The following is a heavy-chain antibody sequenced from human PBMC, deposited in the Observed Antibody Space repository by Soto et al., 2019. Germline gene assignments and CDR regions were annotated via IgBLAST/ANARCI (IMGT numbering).Heavy chain of an antibody. CDR3: ARDYDYFDH. CDR1: GGSLSGYY. Sequence: SETLSLTCAVYGGSLSGYYWSWIRQPPGKGLEWVGFVYHTGRTSYNPSLKSRVTISADMSKNQFSLELTSVTAADTAVYYCARDYDYFDHWGQGSLVTVSS. J-gene: IGHJ4*02. V-gene: IGHV4-59*13. CDR2: VYHTGRT. D-gene: IGHD2-2*01.